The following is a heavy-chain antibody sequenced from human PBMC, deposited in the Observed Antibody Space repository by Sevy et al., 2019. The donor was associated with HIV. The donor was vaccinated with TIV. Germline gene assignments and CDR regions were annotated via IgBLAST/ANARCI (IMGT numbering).Heavy chain of an antibody. J-gene: IGHJ4*02. CDR2: INGNSRYI. Sequence: GGSLRLSCSASGFSFSAFTMNWVRQAPGKGLEWVASINGNSRYIYYAKSLRGRFTISRDNAQNSVYLQMSSLRAEDTAVYFCARVGATTGALTHWGQGTLVTVSS. V-gene: IGHV3-21*01. D-gene: IGHD1-26*01. CDR1: GFSFSAFT. CDR3: ARVGATTGALTH.